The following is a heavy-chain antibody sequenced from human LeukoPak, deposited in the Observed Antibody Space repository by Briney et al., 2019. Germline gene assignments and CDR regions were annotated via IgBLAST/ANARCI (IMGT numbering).Heavy chain of an antibody. CDR2: IHPNSGGT. D-gene: IGHD4-17*01. Sequence: ASVNVSCKASGYTFTGNYMHWVRQAPGQGLERMGWIHPNSGGTNYAQKLQGRVTMTRDTSISTAYMELSSLRSDDTAMYYCARWTTVLTDWGQGTMVIVSS. CDR1: GYTFTGNY. V-gene: IGHV1-2*02. J-gene: IGHJ3*01. CDR3: ARWTTVLTD.